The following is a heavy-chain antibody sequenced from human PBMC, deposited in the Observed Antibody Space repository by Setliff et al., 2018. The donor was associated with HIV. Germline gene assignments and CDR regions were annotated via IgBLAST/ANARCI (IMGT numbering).Heavy chain of an antibody. D-gene: IGHD2-21*02. CDR3: ATGPAYGGNSMDY. Sequence: ASVKVSCKVSGYTFTDYYMHWVQQAPGKGLEWMGLVDPEDGETIYAEKFQGRVTITADTSTGTAYMELSSLRSEDTAVYYCATGPAYGGNSMDYWGQGTLVTVSS. CDR2: VDPEDGET. V-gene: IGHV1-69-2*01. CDR1: GYTFTDYY. J-gene: IGHJ4*02.